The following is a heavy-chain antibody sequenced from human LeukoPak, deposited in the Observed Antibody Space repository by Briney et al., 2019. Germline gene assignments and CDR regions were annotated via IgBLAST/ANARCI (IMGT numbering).Heavy chain of an antibody. CDR2: ISASGRNR. CDR3: AGGWFGDAFEI. J-gene: IGHJ3*02. Sequence: GGSLRLSCAASGFTFSNYAMTWVRQAPGKGLELVSVISASGRNRDYADSVKGRFTISRDNAKNSLYLQMNSLRAEDTAVYYCAGGWFGDAFEIWGEGTMVTVPS. V-gene: IGHV3-21*01. D-gene: IGHD3-10*01. CDR1: GFTFSNYA.